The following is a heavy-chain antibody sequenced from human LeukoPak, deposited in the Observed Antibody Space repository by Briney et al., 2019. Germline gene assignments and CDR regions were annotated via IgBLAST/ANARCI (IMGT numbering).Heavy chain of an antibody. CDR3: AVDKSWSFPL. V-gene: IGHV3-21*01. CDR2: ISDGSSYI. CDR1: GFTFSRYS. D-gene: IGHD1-26*01. J-gene: IGHJ4*02. Sequence: PGGSLRLSCAASGFTFSRYSMNWVRQAPGKGLEWVSFISDGSSYIYHADSVKGRFTISRDNARNSVYLQMNSLRVEDTAVYYCAVDKSWSFPLWGQGTLVTVSS.